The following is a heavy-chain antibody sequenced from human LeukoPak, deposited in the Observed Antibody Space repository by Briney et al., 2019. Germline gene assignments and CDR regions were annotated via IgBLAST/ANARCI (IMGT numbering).Heavy chain of an antibody. CDR2: ISSGGST. V-gene: IGHV3-23*01. D-gene: IGHD2-15*01. CDR3: AKEGGHSYDYFDY. J-gene: IGHJ4*02. Sequence: GGSLRLSCAASGFTFNNYAMSWVRQAPGKGLEWVSGISSGGSTCHADSVQGRFTISRDNSKNMLYLQMSSLRAEDTALYYCAKEGGHSYDYFDYWGQGTLVTVSS. CDR1: GFTFNNYA.